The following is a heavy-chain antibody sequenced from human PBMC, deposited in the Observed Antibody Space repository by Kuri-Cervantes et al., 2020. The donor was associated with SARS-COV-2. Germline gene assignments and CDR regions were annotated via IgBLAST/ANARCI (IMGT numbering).Heavy chain of an antibody. V-gene: IGHV3-7*01. CDR3: ARVRGGGRAAAGLDY. J-gene: IGHJ4*02. D-gene: IGHD6-13*01. CDR2: IKQDGSEK. Sequence: GRSLRLSCAASGFTFSHFGMFWVRQAPGKGLEWVANIKQDGSEKYYVDSVKGRFTISRDNAKNSLYLQMNSLRAEDTAVYYCARVRGGGRAAAGLDYWGQGTLVTVSS. CDR1: GFTFSHFG.